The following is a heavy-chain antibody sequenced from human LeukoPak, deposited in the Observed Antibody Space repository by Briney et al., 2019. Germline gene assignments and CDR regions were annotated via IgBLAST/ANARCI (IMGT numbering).Heavy chain of an antibody. D-gene: IGHD4-23*01. Sequence: ASVKVSCKASGYRFTSYYMHWVRQAPGQGLEWMGIINPSGGSTRYVQKFQGRVTMTRDTATSTVYMELSSLRSEDTAVYYCARGLNYGGPPNYGGQGTLVTVSS. CDR2: INPSGGST. CDR1: GYRFTSYY. CDR3: ARGLNYGGPPNY. J-gene: IGHJ4*02. V-gene: IGHV1-46*03.